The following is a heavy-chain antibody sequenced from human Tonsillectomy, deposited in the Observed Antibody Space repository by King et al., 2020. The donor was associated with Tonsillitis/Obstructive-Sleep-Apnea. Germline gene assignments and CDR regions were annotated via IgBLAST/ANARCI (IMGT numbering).Heavy chain of an antibody. CDR2: ISWDSGNI. CDR3: ARGGGFWSGYYTKYYYYMDV. V-gene: IGHV3-9*01. CDR1: GFTFDDYA. J-gene: IGHJ6*03. Sequence: EVQLVESGGGLVQPGRSLRLSCAASGFTFDDYAMHWVRQAPGKGLEWVSGISWDSGNIGYADSVRGRFTISRDNAKNSLYLQMNSLRPEDTALYHCARGGGFWSGYYTKYYYYMDVWGKGTTVTVSS. D-gene: IGHD3-3*01.